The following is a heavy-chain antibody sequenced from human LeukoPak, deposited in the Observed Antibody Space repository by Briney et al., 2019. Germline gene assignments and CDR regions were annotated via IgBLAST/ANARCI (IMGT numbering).Heavy chain of an antibody. D-gene: IGHD6-19*01. CDR1: GFTFSSYA. CDR2: ISYDGSNK. V-gene: IGHV3-30-3*01. Sequence: GRSLRLSCAASGFTFSSYAMHWVRQAPGKGLEWVAVISYDGSNKYYADSVKGRFTISRDNSKNTLYLQMNSLRAEDTAVYYCARDFRGAVAGTRPYYFDYWGQGTLVTVSS. CDR3: ARDFRGAVAGTRPYYFDY. J-gene: IGHJ4*02.